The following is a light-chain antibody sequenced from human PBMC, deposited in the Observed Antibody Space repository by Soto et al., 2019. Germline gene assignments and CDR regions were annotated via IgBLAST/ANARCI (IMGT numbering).Light chain of an antibody. CDR2: DAS. Sequence: DIQMTQSPSPLSASVGDGVTIPCRARPNISVWLAWYRQRPGKAPKFLIYDASSLETGVPSRFSGSGSGTEFTLTIRRLQPDDFATCYCQQYDSSSPTFGQGTKLEIK. CDR3: QQYDSSSPT. CDR1: PNISVW. V-gene: IGKV1-5*01. J-gene: IGKJ2*01.